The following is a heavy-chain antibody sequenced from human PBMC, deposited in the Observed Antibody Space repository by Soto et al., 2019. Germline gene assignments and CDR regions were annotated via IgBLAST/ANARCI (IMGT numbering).Heavy chain of an antibody. CDR2: VSGGGGTT. CDR3: AKSFSSNWYDYFDY. V-gene: IGHV3-23*01. J-gene: IGHJ4*02. D-gene: IGHD6-13*01. Sequence: GGSLILSCAASGFPFGTFAMILVRPAPGKGLEWVSAVSGGGGTTYYADSVKGRFTISRDKSKNTLYLQMNSLRAEDTALYYCAKSFSSNWYDYFDYWGQGSLVTVSS. CDR1: GFPFGTFA.